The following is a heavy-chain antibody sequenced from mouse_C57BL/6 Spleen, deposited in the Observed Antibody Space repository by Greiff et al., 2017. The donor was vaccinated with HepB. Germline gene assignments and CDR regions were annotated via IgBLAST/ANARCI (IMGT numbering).Heavy chain of an antibody. V-gene: IGHV5-17*01. CDR1: GFTFSDYG. CDR2: ISSGSSTI. J-gene: IGHJ4*01. CDR3: ARRDGNYAMDY. D-gene: IGHD2-1*01. Sequence: EVKLVESGGGLVKPGGSLKLSCAASGFTFSDYGMHWVRQAPEKGLEWVAYISSGSSTIYYADTVKGRFTISRDNAKNTLFLRMTSLRSEDTAMYYCARRDGNYAMDYWGQGTSVTVSS.